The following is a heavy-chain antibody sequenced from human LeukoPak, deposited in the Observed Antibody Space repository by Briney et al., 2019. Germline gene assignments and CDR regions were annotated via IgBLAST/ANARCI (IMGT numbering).Heavy chain of an antibody. Sequence: GASVKVSCKASGYTFTSYGISWVRQAPGQGLEWMGWISAYNGNTNYAQKLQGRVTMTTDTSTSTAYMELRSLRSDDTAVYYCARDHNSGSYSGYFDYWGQGTLVTVSS. CDR3: ARDHNSGSYSGYFDY. D-gene: IGHD1-26*01. J-gene: IGHJ4*02. V-gene: IGHV1-18*01. CDR2: ISAYNGNT. CDR1: GYTFTSYG.